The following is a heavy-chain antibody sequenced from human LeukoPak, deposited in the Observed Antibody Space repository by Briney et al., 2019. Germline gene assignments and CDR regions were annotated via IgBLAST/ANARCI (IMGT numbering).Heavy chain of an antibody. Sequence: ASVKVSCKVSGYTLTELSMHWVRQAPGKGLEWMGGFDPEDGETIYAQKFQGRVTMTEDTSTDTAYMELSNLRSEDTAVYYCATVAVVPAAFDYWGQGTLVTVSS. J-gene: IGHJ4*02. CDR1: GYTLTELS. CDR2: FDPEDGET. D-gene: IGHD2-2*01. V-gene: IGHV1-24*01. CDR3: ATVAVVPAAFDY.